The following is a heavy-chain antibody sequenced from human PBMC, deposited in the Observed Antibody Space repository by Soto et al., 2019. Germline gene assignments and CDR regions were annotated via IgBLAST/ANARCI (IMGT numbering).Heavy chain of an antibody. J-gene: IGHJ4*02. Sequence: LRLSCAASGFTFNTYWMDWVRQTPGKGLEWVANINQDGSEKNYVDSVKGRFTIYRDNAKNSLYLQMSSLTAEDSALYYCSRSLNSWGQGTLVTVSS. CDR1: GFTFNTYW. CDR2: INQDGSEK. V-gene: IGHV3-7*01. CDR3: SRSLNS.